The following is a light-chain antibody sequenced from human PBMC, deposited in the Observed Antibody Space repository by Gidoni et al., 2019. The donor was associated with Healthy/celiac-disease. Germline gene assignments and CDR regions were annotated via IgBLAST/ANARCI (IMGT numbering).Light chain of an antibody. CDR2: KAS. Sequence: IQMPPSPSTLSASVGDRVTITCRASQSISSWLAWYQQKPGKAPKLLIYKASSLESGVPSRFSGSGSGTEFTLTISSLQPDDFATYDCQQYNSYSRTFGQGTKVEIK. V-gene: IGKV1-5*03. J-gene: IGKJ1*01. CDR3: QQYNSYSRT. CDR1: QSISSW.